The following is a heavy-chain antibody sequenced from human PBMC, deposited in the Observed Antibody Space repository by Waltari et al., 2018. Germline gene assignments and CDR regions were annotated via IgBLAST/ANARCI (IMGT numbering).Heavy chain of an antibody. J-gene: IGHJ4*02. CDR2: IYSGGST. Sequence: EVPLVESGGGLIQPGGSLRLSCAASGFTVSSNYMPWVRQAPGKGLEWVSVIYSGGSTYYADSVKGRFTISRDNSKNTLYLQMNSLRAEDTAVYYCARGSLGDYGDYDLDYWGQGTLVTVSS. D-gene: IGHD4-17*01. CDR1: GFTVSSNY. V-gene: IGHV3-53*01. CDR3: ARGSLGDYGDYDLDY.